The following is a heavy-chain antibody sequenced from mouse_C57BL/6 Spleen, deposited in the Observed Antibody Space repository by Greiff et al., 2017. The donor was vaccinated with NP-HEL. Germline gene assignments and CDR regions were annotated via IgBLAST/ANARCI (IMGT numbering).Heavy chain of an antibody. D-gene: IGHD1-1*01. CDR1: GFTFSNYW. Sequence: EVKVVESGGGLVQPGGSMKLSCVASGFTFSNYWMNWVRQSPEKGLEWVAQIRLKSDNYATHYAESVKGRFTISRDDSKSSVYLQMNNLRAEDTGIYYCTLLLPYYYAMDYWGQGTSVTVSS. V-gene: IGHV6-3*01. J-gene: IGHJ4*01. CDR3: TLLLPYYYAMDY. CDR2: IRLKSDNYAT.